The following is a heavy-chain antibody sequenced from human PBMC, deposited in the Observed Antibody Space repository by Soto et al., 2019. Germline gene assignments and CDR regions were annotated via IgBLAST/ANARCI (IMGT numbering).Heavy chain of an antibody. CDR3: ARGLRIQIWSFGKRGFDY. V-gene: IGHV1-18*01. CDR1: GYTFTSYG. D-gene: IGHD5-18*01. J-gene: IGHJ4*02. Sequence: ASVKVSCKASGYTFTSYGISWVRQAPGQGLEWMGWISAYNGNTNYAQKLQGRVTMTTDTSTSTAYMELRSLRSDDTAVYYCARGLRIQIWSFGKRGFDYWCQGTLVTVSS. CDR2: ISAYNGNT.